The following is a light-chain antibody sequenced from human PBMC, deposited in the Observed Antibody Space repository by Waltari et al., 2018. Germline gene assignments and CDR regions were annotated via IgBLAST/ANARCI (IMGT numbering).Light chain of an antibody. Sequence: DIQMTQSHFTLSASVGDRVTITCRASQNISPWLAWHQQKPGKVPRLLIYKTSSLESGVPSRFSGSGSGTEFTLTISSLQPDDFATYYCQHYKTSFRTFGQGTRVEIK. CDR3: QHYKTSFRT. CDR1: QNISPW. V-gene: IGKV1-5*03. J-gene: IGKJ1*01. CDR2: KTS.